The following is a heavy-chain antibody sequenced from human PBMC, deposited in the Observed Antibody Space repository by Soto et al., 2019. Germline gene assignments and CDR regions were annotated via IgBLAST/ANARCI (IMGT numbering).Heavy chain of an antibody. CDR1: GGTFSSYA. CDR2: IIPIFGTA. CDR3: ARDIRGGYYGSGSYSLYY. Sequence: QVQLVQSGAEVKKPGSSVKVSCKASGGTFSSYAISWVRQAPGQGLEWMGGIIPIFGTANYAQKFQGRVTITADESTSTAYMELSSLRSEDTAVYYCARDIRGGYYGSGSYSLYYWGQGTLVTVSS. J-gene: IGHJ4*02. D-gene: IGHD3-10*01. V-gene: IGHV1-69*01.